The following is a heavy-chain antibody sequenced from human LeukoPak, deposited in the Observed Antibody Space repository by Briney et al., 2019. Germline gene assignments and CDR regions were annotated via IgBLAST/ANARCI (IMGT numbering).Heavy chain of an antibody. CDR1: GDSVSSNSAA. J-gene: IGHJ4*02. V-gene: IGHV6-1*01. CDR3: ARADCSSTSCYLDY. D-gene: IGHD2-2*01. Sequence: SQTLSLTCAISGDSVSSNSAAWNWIRQSPSRGLEWLGRTYYRSKWYNDYAVSVKSRITINPDTSKNQFSLQLNSMTPEDTAVYYCARADCSSTSCYLDYWGQGTLVTVSS. CDR2: TYYRSKWYN.